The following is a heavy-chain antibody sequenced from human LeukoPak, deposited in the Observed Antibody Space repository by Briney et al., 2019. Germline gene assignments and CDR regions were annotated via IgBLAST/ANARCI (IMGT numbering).Heavy chain of an antibody. V-gene: IGHV1-8*01. CDR2: MNPSSGNT. J-gene: IGHJ6*02. Sequence: ASVKVSCKASGYTFTSYDINWVRQATGQGLEWLGWMNPSSGNTGYAQKFQGRVTMTRDTSISTAYMELSSLRSEDAAVYYCARVAYYYDSAGLFLNYFYGMDVWGQGTTVTVSS. CDR1: GYTFTSYD. D-gene: IGHD3-22*01. CDR3: ARVAYYYDSAGLFLNYFYGMDV.